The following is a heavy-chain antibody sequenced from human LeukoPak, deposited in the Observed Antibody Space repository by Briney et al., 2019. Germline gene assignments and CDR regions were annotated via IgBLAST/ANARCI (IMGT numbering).Heavy chain of an antibody. J-gene: IGHJ4*02. CDR1: GGSVSSGSYY. CDR3: ARVGYSYGYDFDY. Sequence: SETLSLTCTVSGGSVSSGSYYWSWIRQPPGKGLEWIGYVYYSGSTNYNPSLKSRVTISVDTSKNQFSLKPSSVTAADTAVYYCARVGYSYGYDFDYWGQGTLVTVSS. D-gene: IGHD5-18*01. V-gene: IGHV4-61*01. CDR2: VYYSGST.